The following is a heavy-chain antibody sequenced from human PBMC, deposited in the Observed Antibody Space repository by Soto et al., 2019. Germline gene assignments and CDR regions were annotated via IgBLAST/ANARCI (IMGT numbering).Heavy chain of an antibody. CDR1: GDTFNFYT. V-gene: IGHV1-69*02. CDR2: FNPILSFS. CDR3: APSFGSASPACDY. J-gene: IGHJ4*02. Sequence: QVQLVQSGAEVKKPGSSVKVSCKASGDTFNFYTINWVRQAPGLGLEWMGRFNPILSFSNSALKFQGRVTLTADKATSTAYMVLSSLRSEDTAIHDCAPSFGSASPACDYWGQGALVNVSS. D-gene: IGHD3-16*01.